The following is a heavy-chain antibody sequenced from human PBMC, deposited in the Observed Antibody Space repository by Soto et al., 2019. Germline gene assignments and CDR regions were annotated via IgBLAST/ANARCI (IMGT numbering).Heavy chain of an antibody. V-gene: IGHV1-18*04. CDR3: AREGYYDFRSGSYTPANWFDP. CDR1: GYTFTSYG. J-gene: IGHJ5*02. D-gene: IGHD3-3*01. Sequence: ASVKVSCKASGYTFTSYGISWVRQAPGQGLEWMGWISAYNGKTTYAQKSQGRVTLTTYTSTRTAYMELWSLRSDDTAVYYCAREGYYDFRSGSYTPANWFDPWGQGTLVTVSS. CDR2: ISAYNGKT.